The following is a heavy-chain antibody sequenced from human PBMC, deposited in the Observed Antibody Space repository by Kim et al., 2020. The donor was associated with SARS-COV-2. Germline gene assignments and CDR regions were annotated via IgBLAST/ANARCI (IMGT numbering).Heavy chain of an antibody. V-gene: IGHV3-11*06. CDR3: ARDIVVVVAASDYYYGMDV. J-gene: IGHJ6*02. D-gene: IGHD2-15*01. Sequence: RFTISRDNAKNSLDLQMNSLRDEDTAVYYCARDIVVVVAASDYYYGMDVWGQGTTVTVSS.